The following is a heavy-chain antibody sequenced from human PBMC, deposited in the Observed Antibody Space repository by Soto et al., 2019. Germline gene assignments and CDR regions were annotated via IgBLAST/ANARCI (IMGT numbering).Heavy chain of an antibody. J-gene: IGHJ3*02. CDR3: VRGTYFYDSSGPGVYAFDI. CDR2: ISAYNGNT. Sequence: ASVKVSCKASGYTFTSYGISWVRQAPGQGLEWMGWISAYNGNTNYAQKLQGRVTMTTDTSTSTAYMELRSLRSDDTAVYYCVRGTYFYDSSGPGVYAFDIWGQRAMVTVSS. CDR1: GYTFTSYG. D-gene: IGHD3-22*01. V-gene: IGHV1-18*01.